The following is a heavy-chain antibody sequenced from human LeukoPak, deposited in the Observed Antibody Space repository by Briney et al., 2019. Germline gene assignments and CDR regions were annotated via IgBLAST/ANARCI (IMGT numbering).Heavy chain of an antibody. Sequence: SETLSLTCTVSGASISSYYWSWIRQPPGKGLEWIGCIYDSGTTYYNPSLKSRVTISMDTSKNQLSLKLSSVTAADTAVLYCARPDTMIVVEGAFDIWGQGTMVTVSS. V-gene: IGHV4-59*08. D-gene: IGHD3-22*01. J-gene: IGHJ3*02. CDR3: ARPDTMIVVEGAFDI. CDR2: IYDSGTT. CDR1: GASISSYY.